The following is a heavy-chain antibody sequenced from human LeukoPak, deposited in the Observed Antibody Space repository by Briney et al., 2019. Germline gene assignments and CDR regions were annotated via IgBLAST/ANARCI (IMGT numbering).Heavy chain of an antibody. V-gene: IGHV3-11*01. CDR3: AREGLSLGIFDY. D-gene: IGHD1-26*01. Sequence: KPGGSLRLSCAASGFTFSDYYMSWLRQAPGKGLEWVSYISSSGSTIYYAASVKGRFTISSDNAKNSLYLQMNSLRAEDTAVYYCAREGLSLGIFDYWGQGTLVTVSS. CDR1: GFTFSDYY. CDR2: ISSSGSTI. J-gene: IGHJ4*02.